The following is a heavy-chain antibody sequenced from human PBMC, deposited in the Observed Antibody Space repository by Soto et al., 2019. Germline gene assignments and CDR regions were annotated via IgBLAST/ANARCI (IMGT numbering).Heavy chain of an antibody. CDR3: AREPPPRTYYYGSGPLGYFDY. CDR2: INHSGST. Sequence: KASETLSLTCAVYGGSFSGYYWSWIRQPPGKGLEWIGEINHSGSTNYNPSLKSRVTISVDTSKNQFSLKLSSVTAADTAVYYCAREPPPRTYYYGSGPLGYFDYWGQGTLVTVSS. D-gene: IGHD3-10*01. V-gene: IGHV4-34*01. J-gene: IGHJ4*02. CDR1: GGSFSGYY.